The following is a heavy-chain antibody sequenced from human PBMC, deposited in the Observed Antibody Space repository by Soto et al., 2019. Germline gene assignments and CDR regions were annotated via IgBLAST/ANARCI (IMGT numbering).Heavy chain of an antibody. CDR2: INSDNGKT. CDR3: AREVESLSSRWREYFHH. Sequence: ASVKVSCKASGYTFTSYVIHWVRQAPGQRLEWMGWINSDNGKTKCSQKFQGRVTITRDTSASTVYMEVSGLTSEDTAVYYCAREVESLSSRWREYFHHWGQGTLVTVSS. V-gene: IGHV1-3*01. D-gene: IGHD6-13*01. CDR1: GYTFTSYV. J-gene: IGHJ1*01.